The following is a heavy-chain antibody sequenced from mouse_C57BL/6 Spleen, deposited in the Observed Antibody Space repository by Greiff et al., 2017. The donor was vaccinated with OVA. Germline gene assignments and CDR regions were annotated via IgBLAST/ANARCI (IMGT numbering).Heavy chain of an antibody. Sequence: QVQLKQPGAELVKPGASVKLSCKASGYTFTSYWMHWVKQRPGQGLEWIGMIHPNSGSTNYNEKFKSKATLTVDKSSSTAYMQLSSLTSEDSAVYYCARGTRYGSFDYWGQGTTLTVSS. D-gene: IGHD1-1*01. CDR2: IHPNSGST. J-gene: IGHJ2*01. CDR1: GYTFTSYW. V-gene: IGHV1-64*01. CDR3: ARGTRYGSFDY.